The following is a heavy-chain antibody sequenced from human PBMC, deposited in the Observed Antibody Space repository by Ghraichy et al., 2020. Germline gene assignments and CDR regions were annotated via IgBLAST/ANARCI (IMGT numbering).Heavy chain of an antibody. D-gene: IGHD3-16*02. CDR2: ISAYNGNT. V-gene: IGHV1-18*01. CDR1: GYTFTSYG. CDR3: ARIGGVIDHYYYYGMDV. J-gene: IGHJ6*02. Sequence: ASVKVSCKASGYTFTSYGISWVRQAPGQGLEWMGWISAYNGNTNYAQKLQGRVTMTTDTSTSTAYMELRSLRSDDTAVYYCARIGGVIDHYYYYGMDVWGQGTTVTVSS.